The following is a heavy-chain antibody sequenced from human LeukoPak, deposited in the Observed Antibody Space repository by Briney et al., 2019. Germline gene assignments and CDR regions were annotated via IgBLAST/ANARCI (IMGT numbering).Heavy chain of an antibody. Sequence: GASVKVSCKASGYTFTSYDINWVRQATGQGLEWMGWMNPNSGNTGYAQKFQGRVTMTRNTSISTAYMELSSLRSEDTAVYYCARGMMVRGVRYYYYYGMDVWGQGTTVTVSS. CDR2: MNPNSGNT. V-gene: IGHV1-8*01. J-gene: IGHJ6*02. CDR1: GYTFTSYD. CDR3: ARGMMVRGVRYYYYYGMDV. D-gene: IGHD3-10*01.